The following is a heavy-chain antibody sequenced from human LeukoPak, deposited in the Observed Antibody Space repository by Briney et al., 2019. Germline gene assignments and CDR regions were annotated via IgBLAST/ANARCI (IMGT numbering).Heavy chain of an antibody. D-gene: IGHD1-1*01. Sequence: SETLSLNCTVAGGSISSYYWSWIRQPPGKGLEWIGYIYYSGSINYNPSLKSRVTISVDTSKNPFSLKLSSVTAAATAVYYCARGGYNRNDGETQTLDYWGQGTLVTVSS. J-gene: IGHJ4*02. CDR2: IYYSGSI. CDR1: GGSISSYY. V-gene: IGHV4-59*01. CDR3: ARGGYNRNDGETQTLDY.